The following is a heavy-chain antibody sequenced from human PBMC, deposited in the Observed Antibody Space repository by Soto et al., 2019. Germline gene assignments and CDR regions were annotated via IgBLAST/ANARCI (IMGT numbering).Heavy chain of an antibody. CDR3: ARHRPLGPPDN. V-gene: IGHV4-59*08. Sequence: SGTLSLTCTVSGGSISSYYWSWIRQPPGKGLEWIGYIYYSGSTNYNPSLKSRVTISVDTSKNQFSLKLSSVTAADTAVYYCARHRPLGPPDNWGQGTLVTVSS. CDR1: GGSISSYY. CDR2: IYYSGST. J-gene: IGHJ4*02.